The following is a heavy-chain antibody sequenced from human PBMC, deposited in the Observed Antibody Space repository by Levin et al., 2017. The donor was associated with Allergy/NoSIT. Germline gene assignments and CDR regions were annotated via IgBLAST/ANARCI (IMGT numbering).Heavy chain of an antibody. J-gene: IGHJ4*02. V-gene: IGHV3-48*01. D-gene: IGHD3-10*01. CDR3: AARSSGSYYQFDY. Sequence: QPGGSLRLSCAASGFTFSRYSMNWVRQAPGKGLEWVSYISDTSSTIHYADSVKGRFTISRDNAKNSLYLQMNSLRAEDTAVYYCAARSSGSYYQFDYWGQGTLVTVSS. CDR2: ISDTSSTI. CDR1: GFTFSRYS.